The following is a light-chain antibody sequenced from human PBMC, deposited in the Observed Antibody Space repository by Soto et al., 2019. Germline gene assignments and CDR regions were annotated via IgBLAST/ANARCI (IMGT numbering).Light chain of an antibody. CDR1: SSDIAVYSY. V-gene: IGLV2-14*01. Sequence: QSALTQPASVSGSPGQSITISCTGTSSDIAVYSYVSWFQQHPGKAPKLITYDVSNRPSGVSSRFYGSKSGNTASLTISGLQAEDESDYYCSSYTITSTVVFGGGTKLTVL. CDR2: DVS. J-gene: IGLJ2*01. CDR3: SSYTITSTVV.